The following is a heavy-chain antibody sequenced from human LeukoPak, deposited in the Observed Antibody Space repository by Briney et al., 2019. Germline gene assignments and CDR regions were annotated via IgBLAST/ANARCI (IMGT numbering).Heavy chain of an antibody. CDR2: ISAYNGNT. D-gene: IGHD5-24*01. CDR3: AREGERWLQSPEYFQH. V-gene: IGHV1-18*01. CDR1: GYTFTSYG. J-gene: IGHJ1*01. Sequence: ASVKVSCKASGYTFTSYGISWVRQAPGQGLEWMGWISAYNGNTNYAQKLQGRVTMTTDTSTSTACMELRSLRSDDTAVYYCAREGERWLQSPEYFQHWGQGTLVTVSS.